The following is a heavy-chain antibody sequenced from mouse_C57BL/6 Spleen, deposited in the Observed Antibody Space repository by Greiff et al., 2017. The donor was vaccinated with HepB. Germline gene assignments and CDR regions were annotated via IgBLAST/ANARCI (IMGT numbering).Heavy chain of an antibody. CDR2: ISSGSSTI. J-gene: IGHJ3*01. D-gene: IGHD2-1*01. V-gene: IGHV5-17*01. CDR3: ARTRSTMETGGFAY. CDR1: GFTFSDYG. Sequence: EVKLMESGGGLVKPGGSLKLSCAASGFTFSDYGMHWVRQAPEKGLEWVAYISSGSSTIYYADTVKGRFTISRDNAKNTLFLQMTSLRSEDTAMYYCARTRSTMETGGFAYWGQGTLVTVSA.